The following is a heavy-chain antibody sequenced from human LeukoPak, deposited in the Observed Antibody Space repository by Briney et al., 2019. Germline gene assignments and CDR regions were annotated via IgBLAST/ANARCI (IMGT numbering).Heavy chain of an antibody. D-gene: IGHD2-15*01. CDR2: IWFDGSNK. CDR3: ARQHCSGGDCYFFD. CDR1: GFTFSSYG. J-gene: IGHJ4*02. V-gene: IGHV3-33*01. Sequence: GRSLRLSCAASGFTFSSYGMHWVRQAPGKGLEWVAFIWFDGSNKYYADSVKGRFTISRDNSKNTLYLQLNSLRAEDTAVYYCARQHCSGGDCYFFDWGQGTLVTVSS.